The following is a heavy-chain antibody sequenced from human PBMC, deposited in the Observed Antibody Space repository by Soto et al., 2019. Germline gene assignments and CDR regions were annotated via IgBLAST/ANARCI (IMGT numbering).Heavy chain of an antibody. CDR2: INQSGVT. CDR3: ARGIATGGRPLNY. J-gene: IGHJ4*02. D-gene: IGHD6-13*01. V-gene: IGHV4-34*01. Sequence: PSETLSLTCAVYGGSFSGYYWSWIRQPPGKGLEWIGEINQSGVTNYNTSLKSRVTISGDTSRNQFSLKLSSVTAADTAVYYCARGIATGGRPLNYWGQGTQVTVSS. CDR1: GGSFSGYY.